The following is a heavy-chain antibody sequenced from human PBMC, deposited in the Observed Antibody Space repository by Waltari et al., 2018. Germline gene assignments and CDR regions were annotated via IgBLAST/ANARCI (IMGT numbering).Heavy chain of an antibody. Sequence: QVQLQQWGTGLLKPSETLSLTCAVYGGAFSGYYWSWIRQPPGKGLEWVGEFNHSGYTKYNPSLKSRVTISVDTSKNQFSLRLNSVTAADTAVYYCAFGRSLASFDPWGQGTLVTVSS. J-gene: IGHJ5*02. D-gene: IGHD3-16*01. CDR1: GGAFSGYY. V-gene: IGHV4-34*01. CDR2: FNHSGYT. CDR3: AFGRSLASFDP.